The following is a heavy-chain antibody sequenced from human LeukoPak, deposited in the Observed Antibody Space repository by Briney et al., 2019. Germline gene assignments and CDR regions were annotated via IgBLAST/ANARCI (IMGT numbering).Heavy chain of an antibody. J-gene: IGHJ5*02. Sequence: VASVKVSCKASGYTFINYGFNWVRQAPGQGLEWMGWISTYTGNTLCAQRFQGRVTMTTDTSTTTAYMELRSLRSDDTAMYYCARIACSGTTCYGNSVDPWGQGTLVTVSS. CDR2: ISTYTGNT. V-gene: IGHV1-18*01. D-gene: IGHD2-2*01. CDR1: GYTFINYG. CDR3: ARIACSGTTCYGNSVDP.